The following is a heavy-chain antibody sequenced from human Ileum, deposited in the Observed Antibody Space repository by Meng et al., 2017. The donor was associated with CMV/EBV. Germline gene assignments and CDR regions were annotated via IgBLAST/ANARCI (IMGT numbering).Heavy chain of an antibody. CDR1: GFTFSSYW. CDR2: INSDGSST. V-gene: IGHV3-74*01. Sequence: GGSLRLSCAASGFTFSSYWMHWVRQAPGKGLVWVSRINSDGSSTSYADPGKGRFTISRDNSKNTLYLQMNSLRAEDTAVYYCAANFGLLGGYGMDVWGQGTTVTVSS. CDR3: AANFGLLGGYGMDV. D-gene: IGHD4/OR15-4a*01. J-gene: IGHJ6*02.